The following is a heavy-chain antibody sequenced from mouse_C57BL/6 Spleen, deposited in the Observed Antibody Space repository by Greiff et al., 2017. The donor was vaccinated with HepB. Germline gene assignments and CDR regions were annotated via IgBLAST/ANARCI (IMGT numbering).Heavy chain of an antibody. CDR2: IYPRDGST. D-gene: IGHD2-14*01. CDR1: GYTFTSYA. Sequence: VQLQQSGPELVKPGASVKLSCKASGYTFTSYAINWVTQRPGQGLEWIGWIYPRDGSTTYNEKFKGKATLTVDTSSSTAYMELHSLTSEDSAVYFCERFHSTTEGSWNFGDWGKGTTLTVAT. V-gene: IGHV1-85*01. J-gene: IGHJ2*01. CDR3: ERFHSTTEGSWNFGD.